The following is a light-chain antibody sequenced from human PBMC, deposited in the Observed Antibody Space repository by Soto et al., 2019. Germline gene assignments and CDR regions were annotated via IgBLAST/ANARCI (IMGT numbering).Light chain of an antibody. V-gene: IGLV1-44*01. CDR1: SSNIGTNT. CDR3: ATWDDSVNGVV. Sequence: QSVLTQPPSASGTPGQRVSISCSGGSSNIGTNTVNWYQHLPGTAPKLLIFSNDERPSGVPDRFSGSKSGTSASLAISGLQSDDEADYYCATWDDSVNGVVFGGGTKVTVL. J-gene: IGLJ2*01. CDR2: SND.